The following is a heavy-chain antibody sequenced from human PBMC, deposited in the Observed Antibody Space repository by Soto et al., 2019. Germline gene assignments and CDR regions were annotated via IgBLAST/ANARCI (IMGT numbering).Heavy chain of an antibody. CDR3: ARDLPGIAVAPH. J-gene: IGHJ4*02. CDR1: GFTFSSYW. D-gene: IGHD6-19*01. CDR2: INSDGSST. V-gene: IGHV3-74*01. Sequence: GGSLRLSCAASGFTFSSYWMHWVRQAPGEGLVWVSRINSDGSSTSYADSVKGRFTISRDNAKNTLYLQMNSVRAEDTAVYYCARDLPGIAVAPHWGQGTLVTVSS.